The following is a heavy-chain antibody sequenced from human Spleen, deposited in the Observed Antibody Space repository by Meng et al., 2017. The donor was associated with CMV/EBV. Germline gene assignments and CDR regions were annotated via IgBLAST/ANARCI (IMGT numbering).Heavy chain of an antibody. CDR1: GLTFSSYG. J-gene: IGHJ4*02. Sequence: QVLLVEWGGGWVQPGGSLELSFAASGLTFSSYGMHWVRQAPGKGLEWVAFIRYDGSNKYYADSVKGRFTISRDNSKNTLYLQMNSLRAEDTAVYYRAKDSVMATEFDYWGQGTLVTVSS. CDR3: AKDSVMATEFDY. V-gene: IGHV3-30*02. CDR2: IRYDGSNK. D-gene: IGHD3-16*01.